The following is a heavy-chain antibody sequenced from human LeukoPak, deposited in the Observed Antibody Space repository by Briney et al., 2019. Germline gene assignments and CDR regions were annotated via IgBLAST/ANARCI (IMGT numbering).Heavy chain of an antibody. D-gene: IGHD5-24*01. V-gene: IGHV3-9*01. Sequence: GRSLRLSCAASGFTFDDYAMHWVRQAPGKGLEWVSGISWNSGSIGYADSVKGRFTISRDNAKNSLYLQMNSLRAEDTAVYYCARDVRWEGPLDIWGQGTMVTVSS. CDR3: ARDVRWEGPLDI. CDR2: ISWNSGSI. CDR1: GFTFDDYA. J-gene: IGHJ3*02.